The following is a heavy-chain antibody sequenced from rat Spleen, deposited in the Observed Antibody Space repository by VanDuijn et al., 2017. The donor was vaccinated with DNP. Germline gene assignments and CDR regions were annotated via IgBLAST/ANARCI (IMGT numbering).Heavy chain of an antibody. Sequence: EVQLVESGGGLVQPGSPLKLSCAASGFIFRTNWLNWIRQAPGKGLEWVASITPDGGITYYPDSVKGRFTMSRDNAENTVYLQMNSLRSEDTATYYCAKDGYGGYRVDYWGQGVMVTVSS. V-gene: IGHV5-58*01. J-gene: IGHJ2*01. D-gene: IGHD1-11*01. CDR3: AKDGYGGYRVDY. CDR1: GFIFRTNW. CDR2: ITPDGGIT.